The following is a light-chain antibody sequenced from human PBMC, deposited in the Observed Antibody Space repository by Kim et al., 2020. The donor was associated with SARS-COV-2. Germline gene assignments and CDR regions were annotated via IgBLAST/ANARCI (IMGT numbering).Light chain of an antibody. J-gene: IGLJ1*01. CDR2: DVS. Sequence: SITFSGTGTSMHLCASNYVSWYQHHPCKAPKLMIYDVSNRPSGVSNRFSGSKSGNTASLTISGLQAEDEADYYCSSYTSSSTLAYVFGTGTKVTVL. CDR1: SMHLCASNY. CDR3: SSYTSSSTLAYV. V-gene: IGLV2-14*03.